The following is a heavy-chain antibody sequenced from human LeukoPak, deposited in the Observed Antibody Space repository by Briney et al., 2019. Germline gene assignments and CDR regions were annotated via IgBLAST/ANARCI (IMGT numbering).Heavy chain of an antibody. CDR2: SFYTGNT. D-gene: IGHD6-13*01. V-gene: IGHV4-39*07. CDR3: ATSPTAAAQVDC. Sequence: SETLSLTCSVSGGSTSSSDYYWAWLRQSPGKGLEWIGTSFYTGNTYFNPSLKSRVTILVDTSRNQVSLQLTSVTAADTAVYYCATSPTAAAQVDCWGQGTLVTVSS. CDR1: GGSTSSSDYY. J-gene: IGHJ4*02.